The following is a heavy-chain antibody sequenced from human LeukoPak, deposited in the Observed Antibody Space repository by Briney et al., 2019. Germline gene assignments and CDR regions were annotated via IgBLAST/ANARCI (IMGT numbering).Heavy chain of an antibody. CDR3: AREVVTMVRGVILDYYYMDV. Sequence: GGSLRLSCAASGFTFSTYNMNWVRQAPGKGLEWVSYISSSGSTIYYADSVKGRFTISRDNAKNSLYLQMNSLRAEDTAVYYCAREVVTMVRGVILDYYYMDVWGKGTTVTISS. V-gene: IGHV3-48*04. J-gene: IGHJ6*03. CDR2: ISSSGSTI. D-gene: IGHD3-10*01. CDR1: GFTFSTYN.